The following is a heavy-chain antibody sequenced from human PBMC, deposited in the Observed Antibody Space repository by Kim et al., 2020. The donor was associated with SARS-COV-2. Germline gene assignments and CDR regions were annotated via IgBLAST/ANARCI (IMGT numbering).Heavy chain of an antibody. D-gene: IGHD6-13*01. Sequence: SETLSLTCTVSGGSISSSSYYWGWIRQPPGKGLEWIGSIYYSGSTYYNPSLKSRVTISVDTSKNQFSLKLSSVTAADTAVYYCARGRGYSSSWYIGWFDP. CDR3: ARGRGYSSSWYIGWFDP. CDR1: GGSISSSSYY. J-gene: IGHJ5*02. CDR2: IYYSGST. V-gene: IGHV4-39*01.